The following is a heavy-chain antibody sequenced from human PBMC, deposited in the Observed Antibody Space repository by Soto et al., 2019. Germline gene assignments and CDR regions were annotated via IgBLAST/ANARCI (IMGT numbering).Heavy chain of an antibody. Sequence: LRLSCAASGFTFSSYAMHWVRQAPGKGLEWVAVISYDGSNKYYTDSVKGRVTISRDNSKNTLYLQMNSLRAEDTAVYYCARDIYSSSSFRGYYYYGMDVWGQGTTVTVSS. CDR3: ARDIYSSSSFRGYYYYGMDV. J-gene: IGHJ6*02. CDR1: GFTFSSYA. V-gene: IGHV3-30-3*01. D-gene: IGHD6-6*01. CDR2: ISYDGSNK.